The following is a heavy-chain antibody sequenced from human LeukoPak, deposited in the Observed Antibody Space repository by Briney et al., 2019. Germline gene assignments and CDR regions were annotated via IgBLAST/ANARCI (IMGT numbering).Heavy chain of an antibody. V-gene: IGHV4-39*01. CDR1: GGSISSGDYY. J-gene: IGHJ3*02. Sequence: PSQTLSLTCTVSGGSISSGDYYWSWIRQPPGKGLEWIGSIYYSGSTYYNPSLKSRVTISVDTSKNQFSLKLSSVTAADTAVYYRARSDCSSTSCYAFDIWGQGTMVTVSS. CDR3: ARSDCSSTSCYAFDI. D-gene: IGHD2-2*01. CDR2: IYYSGST.